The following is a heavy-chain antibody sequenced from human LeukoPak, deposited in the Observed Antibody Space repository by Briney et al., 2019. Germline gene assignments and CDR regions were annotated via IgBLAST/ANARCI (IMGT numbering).Heavy chain of an antibody. J-gene: IGHJ4*02. CDR2: IIPIFGTA. V-gene: IGHV1-69*05. CDR3: ARVVSSGYVDY. CDR1: RGTISSYA. D-gene: IGHD3-22*01. Sequence: GSSVKVSCKASRGTISSYAISWVRQAPGQGLEWMGGIIPIFGTANYAQKFQGRVTITTDESTSTAYMELSSLRSEDTAVYYYARVVSSGYVDYWGQGTLVTVSS.